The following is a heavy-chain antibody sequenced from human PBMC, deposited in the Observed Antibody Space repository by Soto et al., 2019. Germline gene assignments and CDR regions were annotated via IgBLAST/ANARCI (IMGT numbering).Heavy chain of an antibody. CDR2: ISHDGSNK. V-gene: IGHV3-30*18. J-gene: IGHJ6*02. D-gene: IGHD6-6*01. CDR1: GFTFSGFTFSSYG. Sequence: GSLRLSCAASGFTFSGFTFSSYGLHWVRQAPGKGLEWVAVISHDGSNKYYADSVKGRFTISRDASKNTLYLQMNSLRGEDAAVYYCAKDTYSSSSIYGMDVWGQGTTVTVSS. CDR3: AKDTYSSSSIYGMDV.